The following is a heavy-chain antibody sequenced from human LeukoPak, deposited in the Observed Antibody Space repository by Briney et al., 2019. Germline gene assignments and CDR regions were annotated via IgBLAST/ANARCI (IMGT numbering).Heavy chain of an antibody. V-gene: IGHV3-66*01. J-gene: IGHJ4*02. D-gene: IGHD2-8*01. CDR2: IYSGGST. Sequence: GGSLRLSCAASGFTFSSYAMSWVRQAPGKGLEWVSVIYSGGSTYYADSVKGRFTISRDNSKNTLYLQMNSLRAEDTAVYYCARDRVFSYWGQGTLVTVSS. CDR1: GFTFSSYA. CDR3: ARDRVFSY.